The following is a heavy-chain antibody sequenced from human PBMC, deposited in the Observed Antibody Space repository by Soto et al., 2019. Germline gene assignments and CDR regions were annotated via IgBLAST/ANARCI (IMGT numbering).Heavy chain of an antibody. CDR2: ISGSGGST. D-gene: IGHD2-15*01. J-gene: IGHJ6*02. CDR3: AKLEALVVAGIDV. CDR1: GFTFDDYG. V-gene: IGHV3-23*01. Sequence: GGSLRLSCTASGFTFDDYGMSWVRQAPGKGLEWVSAISGSGGSTYYADSVKGRFTISRDNSKNTLYLQMNSLRAEDTAVYYCAKLEALVVAGIDVWGQGTTVTVSS.